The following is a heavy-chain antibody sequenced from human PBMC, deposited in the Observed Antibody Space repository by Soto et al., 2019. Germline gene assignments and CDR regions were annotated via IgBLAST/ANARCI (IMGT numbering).Heavy chain of an antibody. D-gene: IGHD3-9*01. CDR3: AKLPPYETLAGYRTYFDY. CDR1: GFTFTNYA. V-gene: IGHV3-23*01. J-gene: IGHJ4*02. Sequence: EVQLLESGGGLVRPGGSLRVSCAASGFTFTNYAMSWVRQAPGKGLEWVSSISGGGDNTYYATSVKGRFTISRDNSKDTISLQMNSLTAEDTAGYFCAKLPPYETLAGYRTYFDYWGQGTLVTVSS. CDR2: ISGGGDNT.